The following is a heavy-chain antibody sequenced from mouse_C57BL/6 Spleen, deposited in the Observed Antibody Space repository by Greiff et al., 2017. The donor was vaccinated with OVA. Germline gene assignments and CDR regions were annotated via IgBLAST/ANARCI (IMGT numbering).Heavy chain of an antibody. V-gene: IGHV1-72*01. J-gene: IGHJ4*01. CDR1: GYTFTSYW. CDR2: IDPYSGGT. CDR3: AREGGFSSYYTMDY. D-gene: IGHD1-1*01. Sequence: VQLQQPGAELVKPGASVKLSCKASGYTFTSYWMHWVKQRPGRGLEWIGRIDPYSGGTKYNEQFKSKATLTVDKPSSTAYMQLSSLTSEDSAVYYCAREGGFSSYYTMDYWGQGTSVTVSS.